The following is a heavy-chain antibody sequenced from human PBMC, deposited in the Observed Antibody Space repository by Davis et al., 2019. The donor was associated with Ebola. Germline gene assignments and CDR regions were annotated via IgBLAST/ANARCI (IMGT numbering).Heavy chain of an antibody. V-gene: IGHV1-3*01. J-gene: IGHJ6*04. CDR2: INAGNGNT. Sequence: ASVKVSCKASGYTFTSYAMHWVRQAPGQRLEWMGWINAGNGNTKYSQKFQGRVTITRDTSASTAYMELRSLRSDDTAVYYCARDGYSSGWYNDYGMDVWGKGTTVTVSS. D-gene: IGHD6-19*01. CDR1: GYTFTSYA. CDR3: ARDGYSSGWYNDYGMDV.